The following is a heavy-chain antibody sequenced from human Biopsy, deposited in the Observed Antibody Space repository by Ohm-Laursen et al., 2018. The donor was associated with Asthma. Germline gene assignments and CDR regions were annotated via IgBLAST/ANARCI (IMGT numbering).Heavy chain of an antibody. CDR3: ARTYYDFLTGQVNDAFAL. D-gene: IGHD3-9*01. CDR2: INAGDGNT. V-gene: IGHV1-3*01. Sequence: ASVKVSCKSSGYTFIRSAIHWVRQAPGQRLEWMGWINAGDGNTKYSQKFQGRVTITRDTSASTAYMDLRSLRSEDTAMYYCARTYYDFLTGQVNDAFALWGQGTMVTVSS. CDR1: GYTFIRSA. J-gene: IGHJ3*01.